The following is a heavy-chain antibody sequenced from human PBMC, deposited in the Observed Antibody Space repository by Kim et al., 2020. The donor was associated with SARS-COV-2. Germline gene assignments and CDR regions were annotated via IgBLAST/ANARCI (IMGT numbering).Heavy chain of an antibody. Sequence: GGSLRLSCAASGFTFSSYAMHWVRQAPGKGLEWVAVISYDGSNKYYADSVKGRFTISRDNSKNTLYLQMNSLRAEDTAVYYCARDMVLMYCYGSGPQYNWFNPWGQVTLVNVSS. CDR1: GFTFSSYA. CDR2: ISYDGSNK. D-gene: IGHD3-10*01. J-gene: IGHJ5*01. CDR3: ARDMVLMYCYGSGPQYNWFNP. V-gene: IGHV3-30*04.